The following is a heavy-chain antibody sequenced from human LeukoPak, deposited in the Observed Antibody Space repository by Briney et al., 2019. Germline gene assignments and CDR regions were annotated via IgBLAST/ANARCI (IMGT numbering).Heavy chain of an antibody. J-gene: IGHJ6*03. D-gene: IGHD2-2*01. Sequence: PSETLSLTCAVYGGSFSGYYWSWIRQPPGKGLEWIGEINHSGSTNYNPSLKSRVTISVDTSKNQFSLKLSSVTAADTAVHYCARGLVVPAAMLSYYYYMDVWGKGSTVTVSS. CDR1: GGSFSGYY. CDR3: ARGLVVPAAMLSYYYYMDV. V-gene: IGHV4-34*01. CDR2: INHSGST.